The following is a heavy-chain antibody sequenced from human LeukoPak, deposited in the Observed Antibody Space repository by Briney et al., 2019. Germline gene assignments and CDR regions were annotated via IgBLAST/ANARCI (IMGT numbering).Heavy chain of an antibody. V-gene: IGHV1-2*02. J-gene: IGHJ4*02. CDR3: ASDWYGSGSYFVY. D-gene: IGHD3-10*01. CDR1: GYSFTGYY. CDR2: ISPNSGGT. Sequence: ASVKVSCKASGYSFTGYYIHWVRQAPGQGLEWMGWISPNSGGTNYAQKFQGRVTMTRDTSISTAYMELSRLRSDDTAVYYCASDWYGSGSYFVYWGQGTLVTVSS.